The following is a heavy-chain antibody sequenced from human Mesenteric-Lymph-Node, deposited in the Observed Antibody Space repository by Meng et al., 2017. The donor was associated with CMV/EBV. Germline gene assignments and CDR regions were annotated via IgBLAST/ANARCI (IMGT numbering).Heavy chain of an antibody. CDR1: SFSAYY. CDR3: ARKYCGDDCFSVAEYLQQ. Sequence: SFSAYYCTWLRQYPGKGLEWIGEINHSGNTHYSPSLKSRVTISIDTSKNQFSLRLRSVTAADTAVYYCARKYCGDDCFSVAEYLQQWGQGTLVTVSS. D-gene: IGHD2-21*01. CDR2: INHSGNT. V-gene: IGHV4-34*01. J-gene: IGHJ1*01.